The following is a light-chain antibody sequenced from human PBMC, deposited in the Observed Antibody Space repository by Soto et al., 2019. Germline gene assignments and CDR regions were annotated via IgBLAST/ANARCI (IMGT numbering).Light chain of an antibody. Sequence: DIQMTQSPSSLSASVGDRVTITCRASQGISTYLVGYQQRQGRAPKPLIYDTSSLLSGVPPRFSGSGSGTDFTLTISSLHPEDFPTYYCQQSYRTPYTFGHGTKLETK. CDR2: DTS. CDR3: QQSYRTPYT. J-gene: IGKJ2*01. CDR1: QGISTY. V-gene: IGKV1-39*01.